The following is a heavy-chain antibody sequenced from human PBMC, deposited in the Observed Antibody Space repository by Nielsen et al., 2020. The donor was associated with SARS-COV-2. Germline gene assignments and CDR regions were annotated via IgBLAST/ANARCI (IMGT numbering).Heavy chain of an antibody. CDR2: ISYDGSNK. D-gene: IGHD1-26*01. Sequence: GESLKISCAASGFTFSSYGMHWVRQAPGKGLEWVAVISYDGSNKYYADSVKGRFTISRDNSKNTLYLQMNSLRAEDTAVYYCAKGEGWNWFDPWGQGTLVTVSS. J-gene: IGHJ5*02. CDR1: GFTFSSYG. V-gene: IGHV3-30*18. CDR3: AKGEGWNWFDP.